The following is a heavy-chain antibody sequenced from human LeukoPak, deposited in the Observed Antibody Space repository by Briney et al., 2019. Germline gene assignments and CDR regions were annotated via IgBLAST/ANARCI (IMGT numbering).Heavy chain of an antibody. J-gene: IGHJ5*02. Sequence: ASVKVSCKASGYTFTSYYMHWVRQAPGQGLEWMGIITPSGGSTSYAQKFQGRVTMTRDTSTSTVYMELSSLRSEDTAVYYCARGSRITIFGVVYLNWFDPWGQGTLVTVSS. CDR3: ARGSRITIFGVVYLNWFDP. D-gene: IGHD3-3*01. CDR2: ITPSGGST. CDR1: GYTFTSYY. V-gene: IGHV1-46*01.